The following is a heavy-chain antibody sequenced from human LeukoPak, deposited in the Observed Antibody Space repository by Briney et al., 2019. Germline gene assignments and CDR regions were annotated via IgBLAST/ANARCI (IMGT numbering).Heavy chain of an antibody. D-gene: IGHD6-6*01. CDR3: ARYSSSSGGASHYFDY. Sequence: GGSLRLSCAVSGFSLRSYWMHWVRQAPGKGLVWVSRISGDGSMINYADSVKGRFTISRDNAKNTVYLQMNSLRAEDTAVYYCARYSSSSGGASHYFDYWGQGTLVTVSS. CDR2: ISGDGSMI. J-gene: IGHJ4*02. V-gene: IGHV3-74*01. CDR1: GFSLRSYW.